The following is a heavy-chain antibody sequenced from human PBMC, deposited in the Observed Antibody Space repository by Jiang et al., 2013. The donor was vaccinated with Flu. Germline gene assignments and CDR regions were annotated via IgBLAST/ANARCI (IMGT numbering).Heavy chain of an antibody. Sequence: KPSETLSLTCTVSGGSISSSSYYWGWIRQPPGKGLEWIGSIYYSGSTYYNPSLKSRVTISVDTSKNQFSLKLSSVTAADTAVYYCARSPITMVRGVILFDYWGQGTLVTVSS. D-gene: IGHD3-10*01. J-gene: IGHJ4*02. CDR1: GGSISSSSYY. V-gene: IGHV4-39*01. CDR3: ARSPITMVRGVILFDY. CDR2: IYYSGST.